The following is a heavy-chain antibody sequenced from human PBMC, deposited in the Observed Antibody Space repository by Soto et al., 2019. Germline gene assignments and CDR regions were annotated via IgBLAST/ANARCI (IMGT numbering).Heavy chain of an antibody. J-gene: IGHJ4*02. V-gene: IGHV3-13*05. CDR1: GFTFSSYD. Sequence: QPGGSLRLSCAASGFTFSSYDMHWVRQATGKGLEWVSAIGTAGDPYYPGSVKGRFTISRENAKNSLYLQMNSLRAGDTAVYYCARADSSGWYAIDYWGQGTRVTVSS. CDR3: ARADSSGWYAIDY. CDR2: IGTAGDP. D-gene: IGHD6-19*01.